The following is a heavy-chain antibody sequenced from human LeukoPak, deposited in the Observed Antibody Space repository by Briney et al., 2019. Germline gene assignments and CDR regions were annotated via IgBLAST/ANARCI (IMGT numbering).Heavy chain of an antibody. CDR2: VGTGADT. V-gene: IGHV3-23*01. CDR3: TRKTPGRAPFDY. Sequence: GGTLRLSCLASGFTFSIYAMDWVRQAPGQGLKWVSAVGTGADTYYADSVRGRFTISRDNSKNTLYLQMDSLRAEDTAIYYCTRKTPGRAPFDYWDQGTLVTVSS. D-gene: IGHD2-15*01. CDR1: GFTFSIYA. J-gene: IGHJ4*02.